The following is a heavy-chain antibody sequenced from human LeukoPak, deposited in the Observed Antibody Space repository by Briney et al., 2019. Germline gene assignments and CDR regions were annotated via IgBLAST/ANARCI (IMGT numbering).Heavy chain of an antibody. J-gene: IGHJ3*02. Sequence: PSETLSLTCTVYGGSFSGYYWSWIRQPPGKGLEWIGEINHSGSTNYNPSLKSRVTISVDTSKNQFSLKLSSVTAADTAIYYCARPKDGYNGYGAFDIWGQGTMVTVS. CDR2: INHSGST. CDR3: ARPKDGYNGYGAFDI. V-gene: IGHV4-34*01. D-gene: IGHD5-24*01. CDR1: GGSFSGYY.